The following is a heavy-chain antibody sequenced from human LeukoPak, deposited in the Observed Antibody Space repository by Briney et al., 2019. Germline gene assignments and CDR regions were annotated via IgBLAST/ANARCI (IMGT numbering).Heavy chain of an antibody. CDR2: ISSSSSYI. CDR3: ARGEYSTLTTYYYYYGMDV. D-gene: IGHD4-11*01. V-gene: IGHV3-21*01. CDR1: GFTFSSYS. J-gene: IGHJ6*02. Sequence: PGGSLRLSCAASGFTFSSYSMNWVRQAPGKGLEWVSSISSSSSYIYYADSVKGRFTISRDNAKNSLYLQMNSLRAEDTAVYYCARGEYSTLTTYYYYYGMDVWGQGTTVTVSS.